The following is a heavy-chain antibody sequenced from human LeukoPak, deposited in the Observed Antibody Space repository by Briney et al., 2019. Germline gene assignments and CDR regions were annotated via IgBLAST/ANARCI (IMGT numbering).Heavy chain of an antibody. CDR2: TRNKANSYTT. CDR1: GFTFSDHY. Sequence: PGGSLRLSCAASGFTFSDHYMDWVRQAPGKGLEWVGRTRNKANSYTTEYAASVKGRFTISRDDSKNSLYLQMNSLRAEDTAVYYCARVPPRGNDVTVGRYSYMDVWGKGTTVTVSS. D-gene: IGHD4-23*01. V-gene: IGHV3-72*01. CDR3: ARVPPRGNDVTVGRYSYMDV. J-gene: IGHJ6*03.